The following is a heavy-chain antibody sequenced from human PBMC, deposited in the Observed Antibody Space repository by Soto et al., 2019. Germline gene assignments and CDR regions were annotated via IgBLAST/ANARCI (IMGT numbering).Heavy chain of an antibody. CDR3: AREVGYGDFSAALLD. V-gene: IGHV1-69*01. J-gene: IGHJ4*02. Sequence: VQLMQSGAEVKQPGSSVKVSCKASGGTFSSHSINWVRQAPGQGLEWRGGIITLFGTANYEKNFQGRVTITADQSTSTVYMELHSMRSDDTAVYYCAREVGYGDFSAALLDWGQVTLVTVSS. CDR1: GGTFSSHS. CDR2: IITLFGTA. D-gene: IGHD4-17*01.